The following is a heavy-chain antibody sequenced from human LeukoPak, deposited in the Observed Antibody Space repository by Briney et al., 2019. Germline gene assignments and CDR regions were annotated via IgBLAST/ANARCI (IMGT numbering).Heavy chain of an antibody. CDR3: ARDSRGATGLDY. V-gene: IGHV3-33*08. CDR1: GFTFSSYA. Sequence: GGSLRLSCAASGFTFSSYAMSWVRQAPGKGLEWVAVIWYDGSKKYYADPVKGRFTISRDNSKNTLYLQMNSLSAEDTAVYYCARDSRGATGLDYWGQGTLVTVSS. D-gene: IGHD5-12*01. J-gene: IGHJ4*02. CDR2: IWYDGSKK.